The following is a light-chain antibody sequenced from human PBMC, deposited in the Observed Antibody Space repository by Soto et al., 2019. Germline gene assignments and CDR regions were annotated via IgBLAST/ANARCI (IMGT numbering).Light chain of an antibody. CDR2: YDN. CDR3: AAWDDSLNGRV. CDR1: NSNIGSNT. J-gene: IGLJ1*01. V-gene: IGLV1-44*01. Sequence: QAVVTQPPSASGTPGQRVTISCSGSNSNIGSNTVNWYQQLPGTAPKLLIYYDNLRPSGVPDRISGSKSGTSASLAISGLQSDDEADYYCAAWDDSLNGRVFRTVTKLTVL.